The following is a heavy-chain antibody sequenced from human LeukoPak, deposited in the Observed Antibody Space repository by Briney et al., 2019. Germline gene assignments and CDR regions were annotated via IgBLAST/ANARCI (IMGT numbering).Heavy chain of an antibody. J-gene: IGHJ4*02. CDR1: GFTFSNYW. CDR3: AREILAPGKTHDY. V-gene: IGHV3-74*01. CDR2: INDDGSAT. Sequence: GGSLLLSCAASGFTFSNYWMHWVRQVPGKGLVWVSRINDDGSATFYADSVKGRFTISRDNAKNTLFLQMSSLRAEDTAVYFCAREILAPGKTHDYWGQGTLVTVSS.